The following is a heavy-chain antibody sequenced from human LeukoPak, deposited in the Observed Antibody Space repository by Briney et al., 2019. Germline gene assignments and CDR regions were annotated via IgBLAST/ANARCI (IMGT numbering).Heavy chain of an antibody. CDR2: ILNTGSII. CDR3: ARDVPNSSWGPFDI. J-gene: IGHJ3*02. CDR1: GFSFSDYS. V-gene: IGHV3-48*02. D-gene: IGHD6-19*01. Sequence: GGSLRLSCVASGFSFSDYSMNWVRQAPGKGLEWISYILNTGSIINYADSVEGRFTISRDNAKNSLYLQVNSLRDEDTAVYYCARDVPNSSWGPFDIWGQGTMVTVSS.